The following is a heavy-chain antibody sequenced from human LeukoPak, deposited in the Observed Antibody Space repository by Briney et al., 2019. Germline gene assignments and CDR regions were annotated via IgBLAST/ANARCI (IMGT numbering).Heavy chain of an antibody. J-gene: IGHJ5*02. D-gene: IGHD3-10*01. CDR2: IYYSGST. V-gene: IGHV4-59*01. CDR3: ARESLLWFGETPWGWFDP. Sequence: SETLSLTCTVSGGSMSSYYWSWIRQPPGKGLEWIGYIYYSGSTNYNPSLKSRVTISVDTSKNQFSLKLSSVTAADTAVYYCARESLLWFGETPWGWFDPWGQGTLVTVSS. CDR1: GGSMSSYY.